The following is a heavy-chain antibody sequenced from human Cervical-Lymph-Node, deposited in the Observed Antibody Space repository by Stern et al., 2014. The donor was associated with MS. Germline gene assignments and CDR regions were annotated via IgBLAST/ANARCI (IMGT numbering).Heavy chain of an antibody. J-gene: IGHJ4*02. V-gene: IGHV1-46*01. CDR2: SNPSGGST. CDR3: ARGELLKTFYFDY. CDR1: GYTFTRYY. D-gene: IGHD1-26*01. Sequence: VQLVESGAEVKKPGASVKVSCKASGYTFTRYYMHWVRQAPGQGLECMGISNPSGGSTSYAQKFQGRVTMTRDTSTSTVYMELSSLRSEDTAVYYCARGELLKTFYFDYWGQGTLVTVSS.